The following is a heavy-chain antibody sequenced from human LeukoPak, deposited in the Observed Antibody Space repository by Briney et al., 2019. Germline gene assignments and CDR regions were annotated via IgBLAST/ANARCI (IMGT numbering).Heavy chain of an antibody. CDR3: ASLVRGVITGYYYYGMDV. V-gene: IGHV1-24*01. J-gene: IGHJ6*02. CDR1: GYTLTELS. CDR2: FDPEDGET. D-gene: IGHD3-10*01. Sequence: VASVKVSCKVSGYTLTELSMHWVRQAPGKGLEWMGGFDPEDGETIHAQKFQGRVTMTEDTSTDTAYMELSSLGSEDTAVYYCASLVRGVITGYYYYGMDVWGQGTTVTVSS.